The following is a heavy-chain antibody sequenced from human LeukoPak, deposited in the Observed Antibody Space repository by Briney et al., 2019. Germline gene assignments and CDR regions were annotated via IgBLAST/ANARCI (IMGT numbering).Heavy chain of an antibody. Sequence: SETLSLTCTVSGGSISSSSYYWGWIRQPPGKGLEWIGSIYYSGSTYYNPSLKSRVTILVDTSKNQFSLRLTSVTVADTAVYYCARDYDILTGADYWGQGTLVTVSS. D-gene: IGHD3-9*01. V-gene: IGHV4-39*07. CDR1: GGSISSSSYY. J-gene: IGHJ4*02. CDR3: ARDYDILTGADY. CDR2: IYYSGST.